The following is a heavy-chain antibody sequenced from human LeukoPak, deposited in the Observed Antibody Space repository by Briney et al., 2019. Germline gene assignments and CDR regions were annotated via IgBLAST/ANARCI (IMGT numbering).Heavy chain of an antibody. D-gene: IGHD3-22*01. CDR1: GFTFSSYS. V-gene: IGHV3-21*01. J-gene: IGHJ4*02. Sequence: GRSLRLSCAASGFTFSSYSMNWVRQAPGKGLEWVSSISSSSYIYYADSVKGRFTISRDNAKNSLYLQMNSLRAEDTAVYYCARMRSGYYLVDYWGQGTLVTVSS. CDR3: ARMRSGYYLVDY. CDR2: ISSSSYI.